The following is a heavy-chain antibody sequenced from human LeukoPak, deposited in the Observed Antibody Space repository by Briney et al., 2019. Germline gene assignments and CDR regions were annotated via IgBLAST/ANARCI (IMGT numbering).Heavy chain of an antibody. CDR3: AGVIGSNYYVDYYYMDV. CDR1: GCSISSSSYY. J-gene: IGHJ6*03. V-gene: IGHV4-39*07. D-gene: IGHD4-11*01. CDR2: IYYSGST. Sequence: SETLSLTCTVSGCSISSSSYYWGWIRQPRGQGLEWIGSIYYSGSTYYNPSLKSRVRISVYTSKNQFSLKLSSVTAADTAVYYCAGVIGSNYYVDYYYMDVWGKGTTVTVSS.